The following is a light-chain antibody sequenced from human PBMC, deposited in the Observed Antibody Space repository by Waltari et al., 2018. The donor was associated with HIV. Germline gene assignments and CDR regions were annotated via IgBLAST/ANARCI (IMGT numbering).Light chain of an antibody. CDR1: ALPKTY. CDR3: SSADTSGIV. V-gene: IGLV3-10*01. CDR2: EDT. J-gene: IGLJ2*01. Sequence: SYELTQPPSVSVFPGQTARITCSGDALPKTYVYWYQQKAGEAPLLVIYEDTKRGSGIPGRLAGSTSGTVATLTITASQVDDEADYYCSSADTSGIVFGGGTKLTVL.